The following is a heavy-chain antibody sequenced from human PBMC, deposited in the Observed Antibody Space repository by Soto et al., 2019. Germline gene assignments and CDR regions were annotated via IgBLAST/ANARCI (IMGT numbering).Heavy chain of an antibody. D-gene: IGHD3-10*01. CDR2: IIPLFRKT. V-gene: IGHV1-69*01. CDR1: GDMFRNSA. J-gene: IGHJ6*02. Sequence: QVQLVQSGAEVKRPGSSVKVSCKASGDMFRNSAFTWVRQAPGQGLAWMGVIIPLFRKTDVAQKFQGRVNLTADESTSSLYMEVSSLTSEDTAVYYCARARLSNGDPNIYFFYGLDDWGQGTTITVSS. CDR3: ARARLSNGDPNIYFFYGLDD.